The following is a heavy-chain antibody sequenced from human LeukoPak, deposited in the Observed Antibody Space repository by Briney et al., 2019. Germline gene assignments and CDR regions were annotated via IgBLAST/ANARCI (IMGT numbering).Heavy chain of an antibody. J-gene: IGHJ6*02. CDR3: AKDSRESSGHFPYYYYYHYGLDV. CDR2: ITTSGNTV. D-gene: IGHD3-22*01. V-gene: IGHV3-11*01. Sequence: GSLRLSCAASRFTFSDYDMSWIRQAPGKGLDWVSYITTSGNTVYYADSVKGRFTISRDNAKNSFFLQMNSLRAEDTAVYYCAKDSRESSGHFPYYYYYHYGLDVWGQGTTVTVSS. CDR1: RFTFSDYD.